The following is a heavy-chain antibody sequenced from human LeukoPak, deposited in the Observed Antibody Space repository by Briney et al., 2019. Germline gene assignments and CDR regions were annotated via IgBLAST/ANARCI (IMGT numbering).Heavy chain of an antibody. D-gene: IGHD3-22*01. Sequence: ASVKVSCKASRYTFTGYYMHWVRQAPGQGLEWMGWINPNSGGTNYAQKFQGRVTMTRDTSISTAYMELSRLRSDDTAVYYCAREGGYDSSGYYGDYWGQGTLVTVSS. V-gene: IGHV1-2*02. CDR2: INPNSGGT. J-gene: IGHJ4*02. CDR3: AREGGYDSSGYYGDY. CDR1: RYTFTGYY.